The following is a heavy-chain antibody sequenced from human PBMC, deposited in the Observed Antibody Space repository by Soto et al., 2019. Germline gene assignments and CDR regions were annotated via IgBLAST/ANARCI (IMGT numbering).Heavy chain of an antibody. CDR1: GGSISSSSYY. CDR3: ARDSSGWYSKNWFDP. Sequence: PSETLSLTCTVSGGSISSSSYYWGWIRQPPGKGLEWIGSIYYSGSTYYNPSLKSRVTISVDTSKNQFSLKLSSVTAADTAVYYCARDSSGWYSKNWFDPWGQGILVTVS. J-gene: IGHJ5*02. V-gene: IGHV4-39*02. D-gene: IGHD6-19*01. CDR2: IYYSGST.